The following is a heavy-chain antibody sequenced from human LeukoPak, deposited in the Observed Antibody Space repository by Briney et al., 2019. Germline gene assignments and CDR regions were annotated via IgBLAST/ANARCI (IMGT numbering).Heavy chain of an antibody. CDR2: IIPIFGTA. D-gene: IGHD3-22*01. J-gene: IGHJ5*02. CDR1: GGTFSSYA. V-gene: IGHV1-69*05. CDR3: ARGLYYSDSSGPLGWFDP. Sequence: SVKVSCKASGGTFSSYAISWVRQAPGQGLEWMGGIIPIFGTANYAQKLQGRVTMTTDTSTSTAYMELRSLRSDDTAVYYCARGLYYSDSSGPLGWFDPWGQGTLVTVSS.